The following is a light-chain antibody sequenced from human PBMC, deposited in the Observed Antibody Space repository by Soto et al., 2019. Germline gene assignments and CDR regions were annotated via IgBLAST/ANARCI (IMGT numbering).Light chain of an antibody. J-gene: IGLJ3*02. CDR1: SSDVGGYNY. CDR2: EVS. Sequence: QSASVSGSPGQSIAISCTGTSSDVGGYNYVSWYQQHPGKAPKLMIYEVSNRPSGVSNRFSGSKSGNTASLTISGLQAEDEADYYCSSYTSSSTVVFGGGTKVTVL. V-gene: IGLV2-14*01. CDR3: SSYTSSSTVV.